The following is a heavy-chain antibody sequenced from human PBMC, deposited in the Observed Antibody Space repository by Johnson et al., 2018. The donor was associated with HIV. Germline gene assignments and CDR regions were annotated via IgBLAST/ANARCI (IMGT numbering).Heavy chain of an antibody. CDR3: ATPPNHYYDSSGYAFDI. J-gene: IGHJ3*02. D-gene: IGHD3-22*01. Sequence: QVQVVESGGGLVQPGGSLRLSCAASGFTFSDYYMSWIRQAPGKGLEWVSYISSSGSTIYYADSVKGRFTISRDNAKNSLYLQLNSLRAEDTAVYYCATPPNHYYDSSGYAFDIWGQGTMVTVSS. CDR2: ISSSGSTI. V-gene: IGHV3-11*04. CDR1: GFTFSDYY.